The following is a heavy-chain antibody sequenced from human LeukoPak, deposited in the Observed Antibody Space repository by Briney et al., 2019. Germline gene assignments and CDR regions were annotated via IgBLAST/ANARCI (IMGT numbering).Heavy chain of an antibody. CDR1: GGSISSYY. D-gene: IGHD3-9*01. Sequence: SETLSLTCTVSGGSISSYYWGWIRQPPGKGLEWIGSIYYSGSTYYNPSLKSRVTISVDTSKNQFSLKLSSVTAADTAVYYCARLNVFSVWFDPWGQGTLVTVSS. J-gene: IGHJ5*02. V-gene: IGHV4-39*01. CDR3: ARLNVFSVWFDP. CDR2: IYYSGST.